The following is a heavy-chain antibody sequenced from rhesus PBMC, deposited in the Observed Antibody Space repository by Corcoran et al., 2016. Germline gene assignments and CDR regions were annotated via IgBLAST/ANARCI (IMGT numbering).Heavy chain of an antibody. CDR3: AREGSSGWRFYFDH. D-gene: IGHD6-31*01. CDR1: GYSISRGFG. Sequence: QVQLQESGPGLVTPSETLSLTCAFSGYSISRGFGRRLIRPPPGTVLGWIGYIGGSSGSTNNNPSLKRRVTISKDSSKNQFALKLSSMTAADTAVYYCAREGSSGWRFYFDHWGQGVLVTVSS. CDR2: IGGSSGST. J-gene: IGHJ4*01. V-gene: IGHV4-127*01.